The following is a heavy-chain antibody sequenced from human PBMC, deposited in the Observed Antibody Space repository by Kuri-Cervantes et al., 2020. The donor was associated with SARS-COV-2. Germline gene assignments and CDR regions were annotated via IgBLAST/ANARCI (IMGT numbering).Heavy chain of an antibody. CDR2: IGHSGTFK. J-gene: IGHJ6*03. V-gene: IGHV3-11*01. Sequence: GESLKISCTASGFIFSDFYMTWIRQAPGKGLEWISSIGHSGTFKHYADSVKGRFTISRDNAKNSLYLQMSSLRGDDTAVYYCARDRGFLEWLENYYYMDVWGKGTTVTVSS. D-gene: IGHD3-3*01. CDR3: ARDRGFLEWLENYYYMDV. CDR1: GFIFSDFY.